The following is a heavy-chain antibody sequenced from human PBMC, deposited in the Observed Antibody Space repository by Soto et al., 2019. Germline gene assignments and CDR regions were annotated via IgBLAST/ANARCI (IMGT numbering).Heavy chain of an antibody. CDR3: AKDRAANYCSSTSCYNYYYYMDV. D-gene: IGHD2-2*02. CDR1: GFTFSSYG. J-gene: IGHJ6*03. V-gene: IGHV3-30*18. Sequence: QVQLVESGGGVVQPGRSLRLSCAASGFTFSSYGMHWVRQAPGKGLEWVAVISYDGSNKYYADSVKGRFTISRDNSKNTLYLQMNSLRAEDTAVYYCAKDRAANYCSSTSCYNYYYYMDVWGKGTTVTVSS. CDR2: ISYDGSNK.